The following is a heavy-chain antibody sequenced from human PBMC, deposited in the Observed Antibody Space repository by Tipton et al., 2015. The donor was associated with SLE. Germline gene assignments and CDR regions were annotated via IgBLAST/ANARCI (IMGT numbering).Heavy chain of an antibody. J-gene: IGHJ4*02. Sequence: SLRLSCAASAFTFDDYAMHWVRQAPGEGLEWVSGISWNGGSIGYADSVKGRFTISRDNANTSLYLQMNSLRAEDTAVYYCARLGDYADYWGQGTLVTVSS. CDR1: AFTFDDYA. CDR3: ARLGDYADY. CDR2: ISWNGGSI. D-gene: IGHD3-16*01. V-gene: IGHV3-9*01.